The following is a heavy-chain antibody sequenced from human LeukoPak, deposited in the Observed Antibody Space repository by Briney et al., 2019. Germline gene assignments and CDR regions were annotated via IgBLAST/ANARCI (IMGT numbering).Heavy chain of an antibody. CDR3: ARGSRLGVVERDAFDI. CDR2: IYSDGRT. V-gene: IGHV3-53*01. Sequence: GGSLRLSCAASGLTASRNYMTWVRQSPGKGLEWVSVIYSDGRTYFADSVRGRFTISRDDSKNTLWLQMNSLRAEDTAVYFCARGSRLGVVERDAFDIWGQGTMVTVSS. CDR1: GLTASRNY. D-gene: IGHD3-3*01. J-gene: IGHJ3*02.